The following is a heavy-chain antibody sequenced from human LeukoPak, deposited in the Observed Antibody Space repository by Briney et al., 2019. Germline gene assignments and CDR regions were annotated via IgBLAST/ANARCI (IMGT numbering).Heavy chain of an antibody. CDR1: GGSFSGYY. J-gene: IGHJ4*02. CDR2: INHSGST. Sequence: PSETLSLTCAVYGGSFSGYYWSWIRQPPGKGLKWIGEINHSGSTNYNPSLKSRVTISVDTSKNQFSLKLSSVTAADTAVYYCARGRGYGGNSLNSYFDYWGQGTLVTVSS. V-gene: IGHV4-34*01. D-gene: IGHD4-23*01. CDR3: ARGRGYGGNSLNSYFDY.